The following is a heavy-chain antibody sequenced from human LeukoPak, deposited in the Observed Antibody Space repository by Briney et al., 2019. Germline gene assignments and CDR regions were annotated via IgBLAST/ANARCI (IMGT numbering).Heavy chain of an antibody. CDR3: AKTQAAVGKAWFDP. Sequence: PGGSLRLSCAASGFTFSSYGMSWVRQAPGKGLEWVSALTGSGDNTYYADSVKGRFTISRDNSKNTLYLQMNSLRTEDTAVYYCAKTQAAVGKAWFDPWGQGTLVTVSS. D-gene: IGHD6-13*01. CDR2: LTGSGDNT. V-gene: IGHV3-23*01. CDR1: GFTFSSYG. J-gene: IGHJ5*02.